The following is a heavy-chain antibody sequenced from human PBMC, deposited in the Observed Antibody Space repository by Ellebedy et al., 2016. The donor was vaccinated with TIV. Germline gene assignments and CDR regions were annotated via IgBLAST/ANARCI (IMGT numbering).Heavy chain of an antibody. CDR2: ISSKAYGGTI. J-gene: IGHJ6*02. CDR1: GFTFGDYA. D-gene: IGHD3-16*01. V-gene: IGHV3-49*03. CDR3: TRDLATRVDLGYYYYYYTMDV. Sequence: GESLKISCTASGFTFGDYAMSWFRQAPGKGLEWVGSISSKAYGGTIEYAASVKGRFTIPRDDSKSIAYLQMNSLKTEDTAVYYCTRDLATRVDLGYYYYYYTMDVWGQGTTVTVSS.